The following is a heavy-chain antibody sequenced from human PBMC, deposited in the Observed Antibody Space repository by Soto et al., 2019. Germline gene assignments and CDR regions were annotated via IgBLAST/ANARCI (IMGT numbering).Heavy chain of an antibody. CDR1: GYTFTSYG. J-gene: IGHJ5*02. D-gene: IGHD3-9*01. Sequence: ASVKVSCKASGYTFTSYGXSWVRQAPGQGLEWMGWISAYNGNTNYAQKLQGRVTMTTDTSTSTAYMELRSLRSDDTAVYYCARAPTQLRYFDWFRGGWFDPWGQ. CDR2: ISAYNGNT. V-gene: IGHV1-18*01. CDR3: ARAPTQLRYFDWFRGGWFDP.